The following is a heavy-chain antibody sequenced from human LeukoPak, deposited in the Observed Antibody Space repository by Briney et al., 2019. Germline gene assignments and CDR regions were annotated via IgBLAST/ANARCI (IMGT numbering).Heavy chain of an antibody. CDR2: IKQDGSEK. D-gene: IGHD5-12*01. CDR3: ARDSYSGYDRLLN. Sequence: PGGSLRLSCAASGFTFSSYWMSWVRQAPGKGLEWVANIKQDGSEKFYVDSVKGRFTISRDNAKNSLYLQMNSLRAEDTAVYYCARDSYSGYDRLLNWGQGTLVTVSS. J-gene: IGHJ4*02. V-gene: IGHV3-7*01. CDR1: GFTFSSYW.